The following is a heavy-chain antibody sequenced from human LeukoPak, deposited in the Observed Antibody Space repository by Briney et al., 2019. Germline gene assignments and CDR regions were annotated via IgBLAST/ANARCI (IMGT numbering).Heavy chain of an antibody. J-gene: IGHJ4*02. CDR2: VYHSGST. CDR3: ARDQDYYGSGSYGPDY. D-gene: IGHD3-10*01. V-gene: IGHV4-38-2*02. Sequence: TSETLSLTCTVSGYSITSGYYWGWIRQPPGKGLKWIGSVYHSGSTFYNPSLKSRVTVLADPSKNQFSLKLTSVTAADTAVYYCARDQDYYGSGSYGPDYWGQGILVTVSS. CDR1: GYSITSGYY.